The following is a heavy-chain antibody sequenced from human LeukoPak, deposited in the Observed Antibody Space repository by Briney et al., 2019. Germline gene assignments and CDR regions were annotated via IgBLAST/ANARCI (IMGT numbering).Heavy chain of an antibody. CDR3: ASLGLYSYGHDRDY. J-gene: IGHJ4*02. CDR1: GGSFSGYY. CDR2: INHSGST. V-gene: IGHV4-34*01. Sequence: SETLSLTCAVYGGSFSGYYWSWIRQPPGKGLEWIGEINHSGSTNYNPYLKSRVTISVDTSKNQFSLKLSSVTAADTAVYYCASLGLYSYGHDRDYWGQGTLVTVSS. D-gene: IGHD5-18*01.